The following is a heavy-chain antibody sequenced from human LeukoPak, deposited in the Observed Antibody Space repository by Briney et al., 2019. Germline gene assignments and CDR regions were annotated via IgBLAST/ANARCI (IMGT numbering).Heavy chain of an antibody. CDR3: ARDSRMTTFGGVIAPYYFDY. V-gene: IGHV1-2*02. D-gene: IGHD3-16*02. J-gene: IGHJ4*02. CDR1: GYTFTGYY. CDR2: INPNSGGT. Sequence: ASVKVSCKASGYTFTGYYMHWVRQAPGQGLEWMGWINPNSGGTNYAQKFQGRVTMTRDTSISTAYMELSRLRSDDTAVYYCARDSRMTTFGGVIAPYYFDYWGQGTLVTVSS.